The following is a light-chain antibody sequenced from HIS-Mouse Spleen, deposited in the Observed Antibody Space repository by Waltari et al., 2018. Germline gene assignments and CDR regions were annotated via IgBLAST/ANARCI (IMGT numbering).Light chain of an antibody. J-gene: IGLJ3*02. CDR3: QVWDSSSDHPV. Sequence: SYVLTQPPSVSVAPGQTARITCGGNTLGSTSVLLYQQTPGQAPVLVVYDDSDRPSGIPERFSGSNSGNTATLTISRVEAGDEADYYCQVWDSSSDHPVFGGGTKLTVL. CDR2: DDS. V-gene: IGLV3-21*02. CDR1: TLGSTS.